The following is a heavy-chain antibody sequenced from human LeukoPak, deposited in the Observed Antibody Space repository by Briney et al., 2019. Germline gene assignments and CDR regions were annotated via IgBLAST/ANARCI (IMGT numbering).Heavy chain of an antibody. CDR1: GGSISSSSYY. V-gene: IGHV4-39*01. D-gene: IGHD6-19*01. CDR3: ARPNSSGWHHWYFDL. CDR2: IYYSGST. Sequence: PSETLSLTCTVSGGSISSSSYYWGWIRQPPGKGREWIGSIYYSGSTYYNPSLKSRVTISVDTSKNQFSLKLSSVTAADTAVYYCARPNSSGWHHWYFDLWGRGTLVTVSS. J-gene: IGHJ2*01.